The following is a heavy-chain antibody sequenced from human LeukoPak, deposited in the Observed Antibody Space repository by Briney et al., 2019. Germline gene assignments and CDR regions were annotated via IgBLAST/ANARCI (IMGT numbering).Heavy chain of an antibody. CDR3: ARDVGATPGYFDY. J-gene: IGHJ4*02. Sequence: KTSETLSLTCTVSGGSVSSYHWSWIRRPPGKGLEWIGYMYYSGSTNYNPSTNYNPSLKSRVTISVDTSKNQFSLKLSSVTAADTAVYYCARDVGATPGYFDYWGQGTLVTVSS. CDR1: GGSVSSYH. D-gene: IGHD1-26*01. CDR2: MYYSGST. V-gene: IGHV4-59*02.